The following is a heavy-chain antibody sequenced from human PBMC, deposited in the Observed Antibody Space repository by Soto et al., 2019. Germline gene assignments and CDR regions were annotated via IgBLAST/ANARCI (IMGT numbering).Heavy chain of an antibody. CDR3: ASDPHLYYYYGMDV. V-gene: IGHV1-69*13. J-gene: IGHJ6*02. Sequence: SVKVACKASGGTFSSYAVSWVRQAPGQGLEWMGGIIPIFGTANYAQKFQGRVTITADESTSTAYMELSSLRSEDTAVYYCASDPHLYYYYGMDVWGQGTTVTVSS. CDR1: GGTFSSYA. CDR2: IIPIFGTA.